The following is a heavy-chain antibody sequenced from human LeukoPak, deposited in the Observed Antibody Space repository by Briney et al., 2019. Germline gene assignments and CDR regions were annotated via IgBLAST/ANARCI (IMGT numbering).Heavy chain of an antibody. CDR1: GFTLSDYD. Sequence: GGSLRLSCAASGFTLSDYDMHWVRQATGKGLEWVSAIGTAGDTYYTGSVKCRVTISRENANTSLYLQMNSKRTGDTAVNHCAIVAKERVGGVYYFDYWGQGTLVTVSS. CDR2: IGTAGDT. J-gene: IGHJ4*02. V-gene: IGHV3-13*01. D-gene: IGHD1-1*01. CDR3: AIVAKERVGGVYYFDY.